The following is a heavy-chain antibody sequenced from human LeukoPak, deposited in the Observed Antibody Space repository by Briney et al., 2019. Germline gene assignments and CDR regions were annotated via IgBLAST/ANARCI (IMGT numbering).Heavy chain of an antibody. CDR2: INHSGST. J-gene: IGHJ6*02. CDR1: GGSFSGYY. Sequence: SETLSLTCAVYGGSFSGYYWSWVRQPPGKGLEWIGEINHSGSTNYNPSLKSRGTISVDTSKKQFSLKLSSVTAADTAVYYCAREGVERSYGMDVWGQGTTVTVSS. CDR3: AREGVERSYGMDV. D-gene: IGHD3-10*01. V-gene: IGHV4-34*01.